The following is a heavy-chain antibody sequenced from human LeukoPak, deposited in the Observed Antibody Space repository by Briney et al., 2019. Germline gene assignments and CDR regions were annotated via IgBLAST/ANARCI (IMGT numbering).Heavy chain of an antibody. CDR1: GFTFSIYA. D-gene: IGHD5-24*01. CDR2: ITSRGEST. V-gene: IGHV3-23*01. CDR3: ARDRPNYYGSYGHYYRRDGYY. Sequence: GGSLRLSCAASGFTFSIYAMSWVRQAPGKGLQWVSSITSRGESTWYVDSVKGRFTITRDNSENTLYLQMHSLRAEDTAVYYCARDRPNYYGSYGHYYRRDGYYWGRGTLVSVSS. J-gene: IGHJ4*02.